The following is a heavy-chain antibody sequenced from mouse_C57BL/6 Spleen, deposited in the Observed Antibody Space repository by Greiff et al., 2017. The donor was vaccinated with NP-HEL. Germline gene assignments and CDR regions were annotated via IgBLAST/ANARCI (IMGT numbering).Heavy chain of an antibody. V-gene: IGHV1-80*01. CDR2: IYPGDGDT. J-gene: IGHJ2*01. D-gene: IGHD1-1*01. Sequence: QVQLQQSGAELVKPGASVKISCKASGYAFSSYWMNWVKQRPGKGLEWIGQIYPGDGDTNYNGKFKGKATLTAAKSSSTAYMQLSSRTSEDSAVYFCARGYYGSSPYFDYWGQGTTLTVSS. CDR3: ARGYYGSSPYFDY. CDR1: GYAFSSYW.